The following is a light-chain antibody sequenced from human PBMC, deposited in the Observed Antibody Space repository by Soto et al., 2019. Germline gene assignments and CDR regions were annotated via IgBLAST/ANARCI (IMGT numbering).Light chain of an antibody. CDR3: QQYGSSPRT. Sequence: EIVLTQSPGTLSLSPGERATLSCRASESVTRSYLAWYQQKPGQAPRLLIYGASSRATGIPDRFSGGGSGTDFTLTISRLEPEDFAVYYCQQYGSSPRTFGQGTKVEIK. CDR2: GAS. J-gene: IGKJ1*01. V-gene: IGKV3-20*01. CDR1: ESVTRSY.